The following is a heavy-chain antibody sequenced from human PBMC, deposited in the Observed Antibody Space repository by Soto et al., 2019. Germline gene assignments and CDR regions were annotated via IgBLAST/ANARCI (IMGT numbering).Heavy chain of an antibody. CDR3: ARSSGYYDVDD. J-gene: IGHJ4*02. CDR2: INAGNGNT. CDR1: GYTFTSYA. D-gene: IGHD3-22*01. V-gene: IGHV1-3*01. Sequence: QVQLVQSGAEVKKPGASVKVSCKASGYTFTSYAMHWVRQAPGQRLEWMGWINAGNGNTKYPQKFQGRVTITRDTSASTAYMVRTGLRAEYTAVCYGARSSGYYDVDDWGQGTLVTVSS.